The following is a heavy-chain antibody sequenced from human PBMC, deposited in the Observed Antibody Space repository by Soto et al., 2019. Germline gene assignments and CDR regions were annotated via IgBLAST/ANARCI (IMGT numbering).Heavy chain of an antibody. CDR2: IIPMFRTA. V-gene: IGHV1-69*12. D-gene: IGHD2-2*01. Sequence: QVQLVQSGAEVKKPGSSVKVSCKASGGTFSTYTVSWVRQAPGQGLEWMGGIIPMFRTANYAQKFQGRVTGTADESTSTAYMELSSVRSEDTAVYYWARRYCISTSCHYYGMDVWGLGTTVTVSS. J-gene: IGHJ6*02. CDR3: ARRYCISTSCHYYGMDV. CDR1: GGTFSTYT.